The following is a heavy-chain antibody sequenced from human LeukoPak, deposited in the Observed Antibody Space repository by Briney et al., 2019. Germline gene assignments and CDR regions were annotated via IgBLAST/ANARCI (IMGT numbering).Heavy chain of an antibody. J-gene: IGHJ4*02. CDR2: INHSGST. CDR3: AGYDILTAYYI. V-gene: IGHV4-34*01. D-gene: IGHD3-9*01. Sequence: SETLSLTCAVYGGSFSGYYWSWIRQPPGKGLEWIGEINHSGSTNYNPSLKSRVTISVDTSKNQFSLKLSSVTAADTAVYYCAGYDILTAYYIWGQGTLVTVSS. CDR1: GGSFSGYY.